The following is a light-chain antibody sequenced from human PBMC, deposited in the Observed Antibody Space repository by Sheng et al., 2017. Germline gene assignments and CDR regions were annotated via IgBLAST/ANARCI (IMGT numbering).Light chain of an antibody. J-gene: IGKJ1*01. CDR2: VAS. CDR1: QSVSRN. Sequence: EIVMTQSPATLSVSPGERATLSCRASQSVSRNLAWYQQKPGQAPRLLIYVASTRATGIPARFSGSGSGTEFTLTISSLQSEDFAVYYCQQYGSSPQTFGQGTKVEIK. CDR3: QQYGSSPQT. V-gene: IGKV3-15*01.